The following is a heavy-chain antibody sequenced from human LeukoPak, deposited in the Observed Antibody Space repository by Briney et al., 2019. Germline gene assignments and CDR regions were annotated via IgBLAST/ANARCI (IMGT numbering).Heavy chain of an antibody. CDR2: IKSKTDGGTT. J-gene: IGHJ4*02. CDR1: GFTFSHAW. V-gene: IGHV3-15*01. Sequence: GGSLRLSCAVSGFTFSHAWMSWVRQGPGKGLEWVGRIKSKTDGGTTDYAAPVKGRFTISRDDSENTLYLQMNSLKTEDTGIYYCTVDTNTDSQYYWGQGTLVTVSS. CDR3: TVDTNTDSQYY. D-gene: IGHD2-8*01.